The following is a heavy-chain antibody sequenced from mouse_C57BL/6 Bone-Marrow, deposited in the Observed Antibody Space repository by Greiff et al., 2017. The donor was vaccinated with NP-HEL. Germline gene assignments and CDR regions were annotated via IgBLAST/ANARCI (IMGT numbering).Heavy chain of an antibody. D-gene: IGHD1-1*01. CDR1: GFSLTSYG. CDR3: AKGYYYGSSYVWYFDV. CDR2: IWRGGST. Sequence: VQLQQSGPGLVQPSQSLSITCTVSGFSLTSYGVHWVRQSPGKGLEWLGVIWRGGSTDYNAAFMSRLSITKDNSKSQVFFKMNSLQADDTAIYYCAKGYYYGSSYVWYFDVWGTGTTVTVSS. J-gene: IGHJ1*03. V-gene: IGHV2-5*01.